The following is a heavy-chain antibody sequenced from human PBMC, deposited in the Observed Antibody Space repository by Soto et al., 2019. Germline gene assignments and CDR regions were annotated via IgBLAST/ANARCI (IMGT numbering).Heavy chain of an antibody. CDR1: GFTFDNFA. D-gene: IGHD2-15*01. CDR2: VTWNSAMI. J-gene: IGHJ5*02. V-gene: IGHV3-9*01. Sequence: EVQLVESGGGLVRPGRSLRLSCVASGFTFDNFALHWVRQAPGKGLEWVSGVTWNSAMIDYADSVRGRFTISRDNARNARSLQKIDLRLEDTTFYYCVTDNIPITQMMLPILASWRQGTLVTVSS. CDR3: VTDNIPITQMMLPILAS.